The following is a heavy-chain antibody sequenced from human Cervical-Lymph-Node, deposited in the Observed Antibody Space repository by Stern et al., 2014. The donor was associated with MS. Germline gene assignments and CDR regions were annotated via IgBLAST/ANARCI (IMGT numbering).Heavy chain of an antibody. Sequence: QLVQSGAEVKKPGESLKISCRTSGYTFSNFWIGWVRQMPGKGLEWMGVIYSADSDTTYSPSFQGQVTISADESISTAYLQWRSLKASDTAMYYCVRRRDSAGYDTFDLWGQGTMLIVSS. J-gene: IGHJ3*01. CDR2: IYSADSDT. V-gene: IGHV5-51*01. D-gene: IGHD3-22*01. CDR1: GYTFSNFW. CDR3: VRRRDSAGYDTFDL.